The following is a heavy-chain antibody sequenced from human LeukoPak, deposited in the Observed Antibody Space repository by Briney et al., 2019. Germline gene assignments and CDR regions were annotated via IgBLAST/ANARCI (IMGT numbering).Heavy chain of an antibody. V-gene: IGHV4-34*01. Sequence: SETLSLTCAVYGGSFSGYYWSWIRQPPGKGLEWIGEINHGGSTNYNPSLKSRVTISADTSKNQFSLKLISVPAADTAVYYCARMPRPVGGYSYGWIPDYYYMDVWGKGTTVTVSS. CDR2: INHGGST. CDR1: GGSFSGYY. CDR3: ARMPRPVGGYSYGWIPDYYYMDV. D-gene: IGHD5-18*01. J-gene: IGHJ6*03.